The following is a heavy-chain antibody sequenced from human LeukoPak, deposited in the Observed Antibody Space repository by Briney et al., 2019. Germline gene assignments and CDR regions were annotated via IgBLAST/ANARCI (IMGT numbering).Heavy chain of an antibody. J-gene: IGHJ5*02. CDR2: ISTSSSNT. V-gene: IGHV3-11*06. CDR1: GFSFSDYY. CDR3: ARVKQQLVTTNLNWFDP. D-gene: IGHD6-13*01. Sequence: PGGSLRLSCAASGFSFSDYYMSWIRQAPGKGLEWVSYISTSSSNTNYADSVKGRFTISRDNAKNSLYLQMNSLRAEDTAVYYCARVKQQLVTTNLNWFDPWGQGTLVTVSS.